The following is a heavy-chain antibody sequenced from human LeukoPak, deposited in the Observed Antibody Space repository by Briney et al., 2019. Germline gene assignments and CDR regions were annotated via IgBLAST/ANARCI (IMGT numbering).Heavy chain of an antibody. Sequence: SETLSLICTVSGGSISSSSYYWGWIRQPPGKGLEWIGSIYYSGSTYYNPSLKSRVTISVDTSKNQFSLKLSSVTAADTAVYYCARHYDYYFDYWGQGTLVAVSS. CDR2: IYYSGST. CDR3: ARHYDYYFDY. V-gene: IGHV4-39*01. CDR1: GGSISSSSYY. D-gene: IGHD3-3*01. J-gene: IGHJ4*02.